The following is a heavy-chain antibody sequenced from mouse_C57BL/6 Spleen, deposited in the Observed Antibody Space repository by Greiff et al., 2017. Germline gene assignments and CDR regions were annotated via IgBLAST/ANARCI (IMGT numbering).Heavy chain of an antibody. J-gene: IGHJ2*01. CDR3: ARGDGYY. CDR2: IYPGSGSP. Sequence: QVQLQQPGAELVKPGASVTMSCKASGYTFTSYWITWVKQRPGQGLEWIGDIYPGSGSPNYNEKFKSKATLTLDTSSITAYMQLSSLTSEDSAVYYCARGDGYYWGQGTTLTVSS. D-gene: IGHD2-3*01. CDR1: GYTFTSYW. V-gene: IGHV1-55*01.